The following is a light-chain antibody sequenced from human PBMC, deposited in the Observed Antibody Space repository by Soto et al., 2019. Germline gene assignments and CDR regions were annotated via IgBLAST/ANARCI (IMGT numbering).Light chain of an antibody. CDR2: EGS. Sequence: QSALTQPASVSGSPGRSITISCTGTSSDVGSYNLVSWYQQHPGKAPKLMIYEGSKRPSGVSNRFSGSKSGNTASLTISGLQAEDEADYYCCSYAGRGVVFGGGTKLTVL. V-gene: IGLV2-23*01. CDR3: CSYAGRGVV. J-gene: IGLJ2*01. CDR1: SSDVGSYNL.